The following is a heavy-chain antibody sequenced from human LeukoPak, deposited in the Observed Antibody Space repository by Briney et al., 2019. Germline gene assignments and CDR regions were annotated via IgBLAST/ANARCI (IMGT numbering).Heavy chain of an antibody. Sequence: SETLSLTCAVYGGSFSGYYWSWIRQPPGKGLEWIGEINHSGSTNYNPSLKSRVTMSVDTSKNQFSLKLSSVTAADTAVYYCARDVVGYYGSGSYQNWFDPWGQGTLVTVFS. CDR3: ARDVVGYYGSGSYQNWFDP. V-gene: IGHV4-34*01. J-gene: IGHJ5*02. CDR2: INHSGST. D-gene: IGHD3-10*01. CDR1: GGSFSGYY.